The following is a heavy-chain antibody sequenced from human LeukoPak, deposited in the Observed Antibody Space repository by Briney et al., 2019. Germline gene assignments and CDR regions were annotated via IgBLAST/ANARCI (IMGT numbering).Heavy chain of an antibody. CDR2: ISSSSSYI. Sequence: GGSLRLSCAASGFTFSSYSMNWVRQAPGKGLEWVSSISSSSSYIYYADSVKGRFTISRDNAKNSLYLQMNSLRAEDTAVYYCAKGDPNYYDSSGYYEPMEYWGQGTLVTVSS. CDR1: GFTFSSYS. J-gene: IGHJ4*02. V-gene: IGHV3-21*01. D-gene: IGHD3-22*01. CDR3: AKGDPNYYDSSGYYEPMEY.